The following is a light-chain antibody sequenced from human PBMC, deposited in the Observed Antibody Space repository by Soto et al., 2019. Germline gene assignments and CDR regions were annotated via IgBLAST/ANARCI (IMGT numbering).Light chain of an antibody. CDR1: QSISSY. CDR3: QQLNNYPRT. J-gene: IGKJ1*01. Sequence: DIQLTQSPSFLSASVGDRVTITCRASQSISSYLAWYQQKPGKAPNLLISTASTLQSGVPSRFSGSGSGTEFTLTISSLQPEDFATYYCQQLNNYPRTFGQGTKVEIK. CDR2: TAS. V-gene: IGKV1-9*01.